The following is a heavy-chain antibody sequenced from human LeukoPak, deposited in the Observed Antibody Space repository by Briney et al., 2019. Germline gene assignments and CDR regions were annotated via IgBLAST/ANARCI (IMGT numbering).Heavy chain of an antibody. V-gene: IGHV4-38-2*01. D-gene: IGHD2-2*01. CDR2: IYHSGST. CDR1: GYSISSGYY. Sequence: SETLSLTCAVSGYSISSGYYWGWIRQPPGKGLEWIGSIYHSGSTYYNPSLKSRVTISVDTSKNQFSLKLSSVTAADTAVYYCARGLYCSSTSCYGYYYYMDVWGKGTTVTVSS. J-gene: IGHJ6*03. CDR3: ARGLYCSSTSCYGYYYYMDV.